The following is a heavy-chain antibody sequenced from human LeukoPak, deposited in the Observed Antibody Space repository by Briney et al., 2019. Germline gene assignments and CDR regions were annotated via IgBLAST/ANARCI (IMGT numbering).Heavy chain of an antibody. J-gene: IGHJ4*02. V-gene: IGHV4-34*01. D-gene: IGHD3-22*01. CDR1: GGSFSGYY. CDR2: INHSGST. CDR3: ARGANDSSGYYYLRSDY. Sequence: SETLSLTCAVYGGSFSGYYWSWIRQPPGKGLEWIGEINHSGSTNYNPSLKSRVTISVDTSKNQFSLKLSSVTAADTAVYYCARGANDSSGYYYLRSDYWGQGTLVTVSS.